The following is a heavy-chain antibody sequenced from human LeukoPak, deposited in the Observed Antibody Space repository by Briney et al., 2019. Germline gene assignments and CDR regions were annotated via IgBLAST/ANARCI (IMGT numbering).Heavy chain of an antibody. CDR2: IYSSGST. Sequence: SQTLSLTCTVSGGSITSGSYYWSWIRQPAGKGLEWIGRIYSSGSTNYNPSLKSRVTISVDMSKSQFSLKLSSVTAADTAVYYCARGDFWSGYHDYWGQGTLVTVSS. J-gene: IGHJ4*02. D-gene: IGHD3-3*01. CDR1: GGSITSGSYY. CDR3: ARGDFWSGYHDY. V-gene: IGHV4-61*02.